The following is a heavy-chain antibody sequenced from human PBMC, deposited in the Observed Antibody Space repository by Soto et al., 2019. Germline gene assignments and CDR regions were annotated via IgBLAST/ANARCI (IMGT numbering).Heavy chain of an antibody. V-gene: IGHV1-2*04. CDR2: INPNSGGT. CDR3: ARSAAPPDYYYYGMDV. CDR1: GYTFTGYY. D-gene: IGHD2-2*01. J-gene: IGHJ6*02. Sequence: GASVKVSCKASGYTFTGYYMHWVRQAPGQGLEWMGWINPNSGGTNYAQKFQGWVTMTRDTSISTAYMELSRLRSDDTAVYYCARSAAPPDYYYYGMDVWGQGTTVTVYS.